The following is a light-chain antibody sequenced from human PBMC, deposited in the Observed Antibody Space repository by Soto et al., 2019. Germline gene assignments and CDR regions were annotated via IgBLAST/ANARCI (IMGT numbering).Light chain of an antibody. CDR1: QSVSSF. CDR3: QQRSNWPPLT. J-gene: IGKJ4*01. CDR2: DAS. Sequence: EIVLTQSPATLSLSPGERATLSCTPPQSVSSFLAWYQQKPGQAPRLLIYDASNRATGIPARFSGSGSGTDFTLTISSLEPEDFAVYYCQQRSNWPPLTFGGGTKVEIK. V-gene: IGKV3-11*01.